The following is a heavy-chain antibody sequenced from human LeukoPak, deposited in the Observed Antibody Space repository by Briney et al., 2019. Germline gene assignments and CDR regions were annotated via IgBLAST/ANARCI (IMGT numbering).Heavy chain of an antibody. CDR1: GFTFSSYA. D-gene: IGHD3-3*01. J-gene: IGHJ4*02. V-gene: IGHV3-30*04. CDR2: IWYDGSNK. CDR3: ARDYYYDFWSGSYYFDY. Sequence: PGRSLRLSCAASGFTFSSYAMHWVRQAPGRGLEWVAVIWYDGSNKNYADSVKGRFTISRDNSQNTLYLQMNSLRAEDTAVYYCARDYYYDFWSGSYYFDYWGQGTLVTVSS.